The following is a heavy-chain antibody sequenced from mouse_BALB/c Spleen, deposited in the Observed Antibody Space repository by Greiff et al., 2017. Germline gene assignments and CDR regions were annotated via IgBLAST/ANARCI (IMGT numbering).Heavy chain of an antibody. J-gene: IGHJ4*01. CDR3: ARRGGNYGDYAMDY. D-gene: IGHD2-1*01. CDR1: GYTFTSYY. CDR2: IYPGNVNT. Sequence: QLQQSGPELVKPGASVRISCKASGYTFTSYYIHWVKQRPGQGLEWIGWIYPGNVNTKYNEKFKGKATLTADKSSSTAYMQLSSLTSEDSAVYFCARRGGNYGDYAMDYWGQGTSVTVSS. V-gene: IGHV1S56*01.